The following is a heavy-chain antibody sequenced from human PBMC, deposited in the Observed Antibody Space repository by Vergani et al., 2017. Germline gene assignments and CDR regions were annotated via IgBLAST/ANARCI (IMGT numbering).Heavy chain of an antibody. V-gene: IGHV1-69*12. J-gene: IGHJ6*02. CDR3: ARDGPYIRYYYYGMDV. D-gene: IGHD2-21*01. Sequence: QVQLVQSGAEVKQPGSSVKVSCKASGGTFSSYAISWVRQAPGQGLEWMGGIIPIFGTANYAQKFQGRVTITADESTSTAYMEMSSLRSEDTAVYYCARDGPYIRYYYYGMDVWGQGTTVTVSS. CDR1: GGTFSSYA. CDR2: IIPIFGTA.